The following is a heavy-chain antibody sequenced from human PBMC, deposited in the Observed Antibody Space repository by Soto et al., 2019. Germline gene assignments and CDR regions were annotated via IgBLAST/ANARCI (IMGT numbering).Heavy chain of an antibody. V-gene: IGHV4-39*01. CDR1: GGSISSSSYY. D-gene: IGHD2-15*01. Sequence: SETLSLTCTVSGGSISSSSYYLGVLRQPPGKGLEWIGSIYYSGSTYYSPSLKSRITISVDTSKNQFSLKLRSVTAADTAVYYCARHAVVTPFEYWGQGTLVTVS. CDR2: IYYSGST. J-gene: IGHJ4*02. CDR3: ARHAVVTPFEY.